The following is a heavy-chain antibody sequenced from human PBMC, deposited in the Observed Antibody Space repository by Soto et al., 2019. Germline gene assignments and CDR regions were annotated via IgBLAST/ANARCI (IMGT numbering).Heavy chain of an antibody. CDR3: ARDRIIGTSYSDY. CDR1: SGSINSFY. CDR2: IHSSGTT. D-gene: IGHD1-7*01. Sequence: TSETLSLTCTVSSGSINSFYWSWIRQPAGKGLEWIGRIHSSGTTNYNPSLKRRVTMSVDTSRNQFSLKLTSVTAADTAVYYCARDRIIGTSYSDYWGQGVLVTVSS. J-gene: IGHJ4*02. V-gene: IGHV4-4*07.